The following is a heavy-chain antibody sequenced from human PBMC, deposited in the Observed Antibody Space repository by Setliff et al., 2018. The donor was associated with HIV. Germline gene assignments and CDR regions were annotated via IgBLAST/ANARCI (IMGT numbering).Heavy chain of an antibody. J-gene: IGHJ4*02. V-gene: IGHV4-39*02. CDR2: LYYGGST. CDR3: ARRTLITGYDY. D-gene: IGHD3-16*01. Sequence: PSETLSLTCTVSGDSISTSNSYWGWVRQPPGKGLEWIGSLYYGGSTYYNPSLKSRVTISVDTSKNHFSLKLSSVTAADTAVYYCARRTLITGYDYWGQGTLVTVSS. CDR1: GDSISTSNSY.